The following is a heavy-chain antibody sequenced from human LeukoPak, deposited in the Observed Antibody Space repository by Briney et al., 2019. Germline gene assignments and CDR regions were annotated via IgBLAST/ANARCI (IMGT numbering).Heavy chain of an antibody. CDR3: ARGQPRYYYDSSGPLYY. D-gene: IGHD3-22*01. J-gene: IGHJ4*02. V-gene: IGHV3-11*01. CDR2: ISSSGSTI. Sequence: GGSLRLSCAAPGFTFSDYYMSWIRQAPGKGLEWVSHISSSGSTIYYADSVKGRFTISRDNAKNSLYLQMNSLRAEDTAVYYCARGQPRYYYDSSGPLYYWGQGTLITVSS. CDR1: GFTFSDYY.